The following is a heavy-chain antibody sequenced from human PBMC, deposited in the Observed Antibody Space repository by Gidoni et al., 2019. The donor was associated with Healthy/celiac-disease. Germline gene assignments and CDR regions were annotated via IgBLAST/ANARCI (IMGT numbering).Heavy chain of an antibody. V-gene: IGHV3-23*01. CDR3: AKGREAYDAFDI. CDR1: GFPFSSYA. CDR2: ISGSGGST. J-gene: IGHJ3*02. Sequence: EVQLLESGGGLVQPGGSLRLSCAASGFPFSSYAMSWVLQAPGKGMGWVVAISGSGGSTYYADAVKGRFTISRDNSKNTLYLQMNSLRAEDTAVYYCAKGREAYDAFDIWGQGTIVTVSS.